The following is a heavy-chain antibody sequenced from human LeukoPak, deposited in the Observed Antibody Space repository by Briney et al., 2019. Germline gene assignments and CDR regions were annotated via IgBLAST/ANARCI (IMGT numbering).Heavy chain of an antibody. D-gene: IGHD1-7*01. J-gene: IGHJ4*02. Sequence: AGGSLRLSCAASGFTFDDYAMPWVRQAPGKGLEWVSVMSWNSDTIAYADSVKGRFTISRDNAKNSLYLQMNSLRPDDTAFYYCAKARGTTFIDYWGQGTLVTVSS. CDR1: GFTFDDYA. V-gene: IGHV3-9*01. CDR3: AKARGTTFIDY. CDR2: MSWNSDTI.